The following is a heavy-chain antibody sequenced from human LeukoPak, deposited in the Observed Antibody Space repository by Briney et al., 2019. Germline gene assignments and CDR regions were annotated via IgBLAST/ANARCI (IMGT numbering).Heavy chain of an antibody. CDR3: ATGVSSSSGYNWFDP. Sequence: ATVKISCKVSGYTFTDYYMHWVQQAPGKGLEWMGLVDPKDGETIYAEKFQGRVTITADTSTDTAYMELSSLRSEDTAVYYCATGVSSSSGYNWFDPWGQGTLVTVSS. CDR1: GYTFTDYY. V-gene: IGHV1-69-2*01. CDR2: VDPKDGET. D-gene: IGHD6-6*01. J-gene: IGHJ5*02.